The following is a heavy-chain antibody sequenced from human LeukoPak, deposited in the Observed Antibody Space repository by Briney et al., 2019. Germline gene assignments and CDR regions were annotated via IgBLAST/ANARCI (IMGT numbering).Heavy chain of an antibody. CDR2: IYTSGST. J-gene: IGHJ4*02. CDR1: GGSISSYY. D-gene: IGHD6-19*01. CDR3: ARHHSSGWFDY. V-gene: IGHV4-4*09. Sequence: PSETLSLTCTVSGGSISSYYWSWIRQPPGKGLGWIGYIYTSGSTNYNPSLKSRVTISVDTSKNQFSLKLSSVTAADTAVYYCARHHSSGWFDYWGQGTLVTVSS.